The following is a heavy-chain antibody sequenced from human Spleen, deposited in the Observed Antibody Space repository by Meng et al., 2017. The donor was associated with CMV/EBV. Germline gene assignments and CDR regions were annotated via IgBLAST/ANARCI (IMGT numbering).Heavy chain of an antibody. CDR1: GGSVSGYY. J-gene: IGHJ6*02. D-gene: IGHD3-3*01. CDR2: IYYSGST. CDR3: ARDIVAYYDFWSGYYYYYYGMDV. V-gene: IGHV4-59*02. Sequence: GSLRLSXAIYGGSVSGYYWSWIRQPPGKGLEWIGYIYYSGSTNYNPSLKSRVTISVDTSKNQFSLKLSSVTAADTAVYYCARDIVAYYDFWSGYYYYYYGMDVWGQGTTVTVSS.